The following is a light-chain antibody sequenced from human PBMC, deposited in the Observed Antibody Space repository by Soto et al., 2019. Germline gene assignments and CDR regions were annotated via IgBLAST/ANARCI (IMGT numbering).Light chain of an antibody. V-gene: IGKV3D-20*01. CDR2: DTS. J-gene: IGKJ5*01. CDR3: QQYGSSPIT. CDR1: QSVSSSY. Sequence: VVLTQSPATLSLSPGERGSLSCGASQSVSSSYVAWYQHKPGLAPRLLIHDTSSRAIGIPGRLSGSKSGTNFTLTIRRMEPEDVGMYYCQQYGSSPITFGQGTRLDMK.